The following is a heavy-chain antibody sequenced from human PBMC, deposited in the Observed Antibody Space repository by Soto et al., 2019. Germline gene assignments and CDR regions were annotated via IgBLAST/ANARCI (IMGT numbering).Heavy chain of an antibody. Sequence: QVQLQESGPGLVKPSGTLSLTCAVSGGSISSSNWWSWVRQPPGKGLAWIGEIYHSGSTNYNPSLKSRATISVDKSKNQFALKLSSVTAADTAVYYCARRVIIRLYTTSPLDVWGQGTTVTVSS. CDR1: GGSISSSNW. D-gene: IGHD3-10*01. J-gene: IGHJ6*02. V-gene: IGHV4-4*02. CDR3: ARRVIIRLYTTSPLDV. CDR2: IYHSGST.